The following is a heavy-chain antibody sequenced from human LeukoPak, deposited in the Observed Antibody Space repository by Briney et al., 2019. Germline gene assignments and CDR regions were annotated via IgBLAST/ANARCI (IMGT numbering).Heavy chain of an antibody. J-gene: IGHJ5*02. CDR3: ATSGVLYWIQT. D-gene: IGHD2-15*01. Sequence: SETLSLTCSVSGYSLSDGFYWGWVRQPPGKGLEGIGTIYHTGNTYYNPSLESRITISVDTSKNQFSLKLTSVTATDTAVYYCATSGVLYWIQTWGQGTLVTVSS. V-gene: IGHV4-38-2*01. CDR1: GYSLSDGFY. CDR2: IYHTGNT.